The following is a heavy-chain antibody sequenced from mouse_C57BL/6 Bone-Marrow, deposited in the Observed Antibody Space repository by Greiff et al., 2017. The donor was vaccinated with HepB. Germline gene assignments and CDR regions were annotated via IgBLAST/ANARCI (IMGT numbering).Heavy chain of an antibody. CDR1: GFSLTSYG. CDR3: ARNSGNWYFDV. J-gene: IGHJ1*03. Sequence: VQLQQSGPGLVQPSQSLSITCTVSGFSLTSYGVHWVRQSPGKGLEWLGVIWSGGSTDYNAAFISRLSISKDNSKSQVFFKKNSLQADDTAIYYCARNSGNWYFDVWGTGTTVTVSS. V-gene: IGHV2-2*01. CDR2: IWSGGST. D-gene: IGHD1-1*01.